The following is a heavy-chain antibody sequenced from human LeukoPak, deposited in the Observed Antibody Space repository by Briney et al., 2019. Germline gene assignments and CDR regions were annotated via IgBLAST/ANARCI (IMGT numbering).Heavy chain of an antibody. V-gene: IGHV4-31*03. CDR2: IYHSGRS. D-gene: IGHD2-8*02. Sequence: KTSETLSLTCTVSGDSISNGAKYWSWIRQHPGRGLEWIGYIYHSGRSYYNPSLKSRITMSVDTSKNQFSLNLSSVTAADTAVYYCARDQVECTGGTCQSRVGFDFWGQGTLVTVSS. CDR1: GDSISNGAKY. CDR3: ARDQVECTGGTCQSRVGFDF. J-gene: IGHJ4*02.